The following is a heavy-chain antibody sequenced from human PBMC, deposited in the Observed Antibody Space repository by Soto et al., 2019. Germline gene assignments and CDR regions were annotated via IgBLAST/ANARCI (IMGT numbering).Heavy chain of an antibody. D-gene: IGHD6-6*01. V-gene: IGHV3-33*01. Sequence: GGSLRLSCAASGFTFSSYGMHWVRQAPGKGLEWVAVIWYDGSNKYYADSVKGRFTISRDNSKNTLYLQMNSLRAEDTAVYYCARDSLSSSSQAFDIWGQGTMVTVSS. J-gene: IGHJ3*02. CDR1: GFTFSSYG. CDR2: IWYDGSNK. CDR3: ARDSLSSSSQAFDI.